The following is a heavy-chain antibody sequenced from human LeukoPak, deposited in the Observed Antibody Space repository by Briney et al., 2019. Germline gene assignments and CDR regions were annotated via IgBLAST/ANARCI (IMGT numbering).Heavy chain of an antibody. CDR1: GFMFSDYW. D-gene: IGHD1-26*01. Sequence: GGSLRLSCAASGFMFSDYWMSWVRQAPGKGLVRVSHINTVGTNTNYAGSVKGRFTISRDNAKNTLYLQMNSLRAEDTAVYYCARDRSGLYDYWGQGTLVTVSS. CDR2: INTVGTNT. CDR3: ARDRSGLYDY. J-gene: IGHJ4*02. V-gene: IGHV3-74*01.